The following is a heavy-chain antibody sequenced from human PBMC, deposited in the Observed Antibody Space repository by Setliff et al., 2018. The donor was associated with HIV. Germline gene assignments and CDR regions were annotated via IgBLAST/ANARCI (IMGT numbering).Heavy chain of an antibody. V-gene: IGHV1-69-2*01. CDR3: ATFDYNLLTGCPC. CDR2: VDPKDGET. CDR1: GYAFRDYY. J-gene: IGHJ4*02. Sequence: RASVKVSCKASGYAFRDYYINWVQQAPGKGLEWMGRVDPKDGETMYAQKFQGRVTITADRSTNTAYMDLSSLSSDDTALYFCATFDYNLLTGCPCWGQGTQVTVSS. D-gene: IGHD3-9*01.